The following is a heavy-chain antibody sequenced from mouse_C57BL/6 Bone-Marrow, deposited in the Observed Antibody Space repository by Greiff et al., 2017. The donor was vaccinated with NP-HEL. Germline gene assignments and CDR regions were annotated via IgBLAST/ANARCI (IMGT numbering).Heavy chain of an antibody. CDR3: ARCQYGSSYWYFDV. Sequence: EVQGVESGGGLVKPGGSLKLSCAASGFTFSDYGMHWVRQAPEKGLEWVAYISSGSSTIYYADTVKGRFTISSDNAKNTLFLQITSLRSEDTAMYYCARCQYGSSYWYFDVWGTGTTVTVSS. CDR1: GFTFSDYG. D-gene: IGHD1-1*01. CDR2: ISSGSSTI. J-gene: IGHJ1*03. V-gene: IGHV5-17*01.